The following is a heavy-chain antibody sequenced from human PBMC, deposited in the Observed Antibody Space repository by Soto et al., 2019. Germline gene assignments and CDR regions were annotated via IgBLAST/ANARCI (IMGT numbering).Heavy chain of an antibody. CDR2: SYYTGST. CDR1: GASVSSGTYY. CDR3: ASGAGFSYASTSFDI. Sequence: QVQLQESGPGLVKPSETLSLTCTVFGASVSSGTYYWSWIRQAPGKGLEWVGHSYYTGSTNHNPSLNTRITISVDTSKNSFSLQLTSVTAADTAVYSCASGAGFSYASTSFDIWGQGTLVTVSS. V-gene: IGHV4-61*03. J-gene: IGHJ4*02. D-gene: IGHD5-18*01.